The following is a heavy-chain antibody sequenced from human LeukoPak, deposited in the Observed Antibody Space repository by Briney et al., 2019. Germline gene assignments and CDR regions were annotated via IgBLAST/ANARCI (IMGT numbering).Heavy chain of an antibody. J-gene: IGHJ4*02. Sequence: SETLSLTCTVSGGSISSYYWCWIRQPPGKGLEWIGSIYYSGSTYYNPSLKSRVTISVDTSKNQFSLKLSSVTAADTAVYYCARHSHYYDSSALDYWGQGTLVTVSS. CDR1: GGSISSYY. CDR3: ARHSHYYDSSALDY. V-gene: IGHV4-39*01. D-gene: IGHD3-22*01. CDR2: IYYSGST.